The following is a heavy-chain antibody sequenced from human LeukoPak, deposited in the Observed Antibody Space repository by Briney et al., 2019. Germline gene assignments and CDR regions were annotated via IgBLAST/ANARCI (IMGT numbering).Heavy chain of an antibody. V-gene: IGHV4-39*07. J-gene: IGHJ6*02. D-gene: IGHD2-8*01. CDR3: ARTLQDARGFGMDV. CDR1: GVSISSNNYY. Sequence: SETLSLTCPVSGVSISSNNYYWGWIRQPPGNRLEWIGSIYYSGSTSYNPSLKSRVTMSVDTSKNQFSLKLSSVTAVDTAVYYCARTLQDARGFGMDVWGQGTTVTVSS. CDR2: IYYSGST.